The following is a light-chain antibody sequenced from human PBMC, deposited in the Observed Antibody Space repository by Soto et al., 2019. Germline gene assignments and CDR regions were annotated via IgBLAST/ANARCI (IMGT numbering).Light chain of an antibody. CDR3: CSYAGGATPVV. Sequence: QSALTQPASVSGSPGQSITSSCTGTSSDDGSHNLVSWYQQYPGKAPKLMIYGVTKRPSGVSNRFSGSKSRNTGSLTISGLQAEDEAGYYCCSYAGGATPVVFGGGTKVTVL. CDR1: SSDDGSHNL. J-gene: IGLJ2*01. V-gene: IGLV2-23*02. CDR2: GVT.